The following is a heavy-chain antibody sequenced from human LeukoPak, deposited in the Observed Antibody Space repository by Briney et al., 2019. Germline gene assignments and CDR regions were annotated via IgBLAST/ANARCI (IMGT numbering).Heavy chain of an antibody. Sequence: GGSLRLSCAASGFTFSSYGMQWVRQAPGKELEWVAFIRYDGSNKYYADSVKGRFTISRDNSKNTLYLQMNSLRSEDTAVYYCARDLAQYYYYYYYMDVWGKGTTVTVSS. CDR3: ARDLAQYYYYYYYMDV. J-gene: IGHJ6*03. CDR1: GFTFSSYG. CDR2: IRYDGSNK. D-gene: IGHD3-3*02. V-gene: IGHV3-30*02.